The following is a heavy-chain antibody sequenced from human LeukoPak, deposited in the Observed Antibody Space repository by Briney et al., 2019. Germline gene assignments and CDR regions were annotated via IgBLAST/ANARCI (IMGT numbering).Heavy chain of an antibody. CDR2: ISAYNGNT. J-gene: IGHJ5*02. V-gene: IGHV1-18*01. Sequence: ASVKVSCKASGYTFTNYAISWVRQAPGQGLEWMGWISAYNGNTKYTQKFQGRVTMTRDTSTGTAYMELRSLRSDDTAIYYCARDGRHRPLWVGGFEGGWFDPWGQGTLVTVSS. CDR1: GYTFTNYA. D-gene: IGHD3-10*01. CDR3: ARDGRHRPLWVGGFEGGWFDP.